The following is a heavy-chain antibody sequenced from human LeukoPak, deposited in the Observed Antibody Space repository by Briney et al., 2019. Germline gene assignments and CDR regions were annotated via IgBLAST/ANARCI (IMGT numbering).Heavy chain of an antibody. D-gene: IGHD3-22*01. CDR2: ISDTGSRT. J-gene: IGHJ4*02. CDR3: AKDSYDTSI. V-gene: IGHV3-23*01. Sequence: GGSLRLSCAASGFTFSSYGMHWVRQAPGKGLEWVSAISDTGSRTFYADSVKGRFTISRDNSKNTLYLQMNSLRADDTAVYYCAKDSYDTSIWGQGTLVTVSS. CDR1: GFTFSSYG.